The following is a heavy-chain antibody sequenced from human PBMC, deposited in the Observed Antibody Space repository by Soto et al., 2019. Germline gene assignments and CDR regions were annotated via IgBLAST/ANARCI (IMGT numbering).Heavy chain of an antibody. J-gene: IGHJ6*02. V-gene: IGHV6-1*01. CDR3: ARGQRYFGWPYGMGV. CDR1: GGSVSSNSAA. CDR2: TYYRSKWYN. D-gene: IGHD3-9*01. Sequence: PSQALSLTCAICGGSVSSNSAASNWIRQSPARGLEWLGRTYYRSKWYNDYAVSVKSRITINPDTSKNQFSLQLNSVTPEDTAVYYCARGQRYFGWPYGMGVWGQGTTVTVSS.